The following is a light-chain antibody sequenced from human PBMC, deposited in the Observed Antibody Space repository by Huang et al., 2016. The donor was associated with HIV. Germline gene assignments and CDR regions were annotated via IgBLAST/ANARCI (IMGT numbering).Light chain of an antibody. CDR1: QAVLKNSNKKNY. CDR2: WAS. CDR3: QQYYSPPYT. J-gene: IGKJ2*01. V-gene: IGKV4-1*01. Sequence: DIEMTQSPDSLTVSLGARAIINCQSSQAVLKNSNKKNYLAWYQQRPGQPPKVLMYWASSLESGVPDRFSGSGSGTDFNRTISSLQPEDLAVYYCQQYYSPPYTFGQGTRLEI.